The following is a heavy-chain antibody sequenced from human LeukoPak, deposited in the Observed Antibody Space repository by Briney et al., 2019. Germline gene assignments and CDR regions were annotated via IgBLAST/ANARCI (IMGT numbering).Heavy chain of an antibody. D-gene: IGHD3-22*01. V-gene: IGHV1-8*01. CDR1: GYTFTSYD. CDR2: MNPNSGNT. J-gene: IGHJ6*02. Sequence: GASVKVSCKASGYTFTSYDINWVRQATGQGLEWMGWMNPNSGNTGYAQKFQGRVTMTRNTSISTAYMELSSLRSEDTAVYYCARGAGDSSGYSLGSLWNYYYYGMDVWGQGTTVTVSS. CDR3: ARGAGDSSGYSLGSLWNYYYYGMDV.